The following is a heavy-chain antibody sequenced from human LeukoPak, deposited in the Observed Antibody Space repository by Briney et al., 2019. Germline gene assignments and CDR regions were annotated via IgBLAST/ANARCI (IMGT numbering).Heavy chain of an antibody. J-gene: IGHJ6*04. CDR3: ARDDMVRGIKYYYYGMDV. Sequence: SETLSLTCAVSGYSISSGYYWGWIRQPAGKGLEWIGNIYHSGSTYYNPSLKSRVTISVDTWKNQFSLKLSSVTAADTAVYYCARDDMVRGIKYYYYGMDVWGKGTTVTVSS. V-gene: IGHV4-38-2*02. CDR1: GYSISSGYY. CDR2: IYHSGST. D-gene: IGHD3-10*01.